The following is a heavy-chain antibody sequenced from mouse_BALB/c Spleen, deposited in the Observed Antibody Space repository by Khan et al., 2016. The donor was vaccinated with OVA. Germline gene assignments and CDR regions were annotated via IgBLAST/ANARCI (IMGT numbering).Heavy chain of an antibody. CDR3: ARRTTEYALDY. Sequence: QVQLKESGAELARPGASVKMSCKASGYTFTSHTMYWVKQRPGQGLEWIGYINPRSDYTQYNQKFNDKATLTADISSSTAYMQLSSLTSEDSAVYYCARRTTEYALDYWGQGTSVTVSS. CDR1: GYTFTSHT. D-gene: IGHD2-14*01. J-gene: IGHJ4*01. V-gene: IGHV1-4*01. CDR2: INPRSDYT.